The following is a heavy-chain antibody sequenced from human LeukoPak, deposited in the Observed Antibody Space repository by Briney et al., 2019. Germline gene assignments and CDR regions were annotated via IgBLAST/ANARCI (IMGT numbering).Heavy chain of an antibody. J-gene: IGHJ5*02. V-gene: IGHV4-31*03. CDR2: IYHTGST. CDR1: GGSISSGGYY. D-gene: IGHD3-22*01. CDR3: ARQRLLLPPSTWFDP. Sequence: PSQTLSLTCSVSGGSISSGGYYWSWIRQHPGKGLVWIGYIYHTGSTYYNPSLKSRVTISVDTSKNQFSLKLSSVTAADTAVYYCARQRLLLPPSTWFDPWGQGTLVTVSS.